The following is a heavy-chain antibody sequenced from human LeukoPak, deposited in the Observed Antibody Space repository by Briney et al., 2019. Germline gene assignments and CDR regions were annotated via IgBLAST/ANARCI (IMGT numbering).Heavy chain of an antibody. D-gene: IGHD1-7*01. V-gene: IGHV1-24*01. CDR3: ATASTKLELRGFDP. Sequence: ASVKVSCKVSGYTLTDLSMHWVRQAPGKGLEWMGGFDPEDGETIYAQKFQGRVTMTEDTSTDTAYMELSSLRSEDTAVYYCATASTKLELRGFDPWGQGTLVTVSS. J-gene: IGHJ5*02. CDR2: FDPEDGET. CDR1: GYTLTDLS.